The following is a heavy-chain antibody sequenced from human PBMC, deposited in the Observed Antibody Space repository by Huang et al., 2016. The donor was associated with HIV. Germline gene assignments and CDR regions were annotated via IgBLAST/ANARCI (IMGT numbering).Heavy chain of an antibody. D-gene: IGHD3-16*01. CDR2: IEPGGSS. V-gene: IGHV4-34*02. J-gene: IGHJ6*02. CDR1: GASFGGDF. CDR3: ARIPTPSYYDRWSLSPVEEDFFYYNLDV. Sequence: QVRLQQWGEGVLKPSETLSLTCAVYGASFGGDFWSWVRQSPDKGLEWIGEIEPGGSSTDDPLFGSWGAISVDTSKNQFYLKLRAVAAADAAIYYCARIPTPSYYDRWSLSPVEEDFFYYNLDVWGQGTPVIVSS.